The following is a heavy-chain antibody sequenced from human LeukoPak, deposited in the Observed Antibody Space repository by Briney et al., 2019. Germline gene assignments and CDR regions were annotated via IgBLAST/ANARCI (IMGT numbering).Heavy chain of an antibody. Sequence: SETLSLTCTVSGGSISSSSYYWGWIRQPPGKGLEWIGSIYYSGSTYYNPSLKSRVTISVDTSKNQFSLKLSSVTAADTAVYYCARARITMVRGVIPEYYFDYWGQGTLVTVSS. CDR2: IYYSGST. D-gene: IGHD3-10*01. CDR3: ARARITMVRGVIPEYYFDY. J-gene: IGHJ4*02. V-gene: IGHV4-39*07. CDR1: GGSISSSSYY.